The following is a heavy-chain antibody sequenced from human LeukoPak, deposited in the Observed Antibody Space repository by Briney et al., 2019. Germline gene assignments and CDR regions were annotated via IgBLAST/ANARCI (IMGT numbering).Heavy chain of an antibody. D-gene: IGHD2-15*01. Sequence: PGRSLRLSCAASGFTLSGYAMHWVRQAPGKGLEWVAVISYDGSNKYYADSVKGRFTISRDNSKNTLYLQMNSLRAEDTAVYYCARASGGSCYSNFDYWGQGTLVTVSS. CDR2: ISYDGSNK. J-gene: IGHJ4*02. CDR1: GFTLSGYA. CDR3: ARASGGSCYSNFDY. V-gene: IGHV3-30*04.